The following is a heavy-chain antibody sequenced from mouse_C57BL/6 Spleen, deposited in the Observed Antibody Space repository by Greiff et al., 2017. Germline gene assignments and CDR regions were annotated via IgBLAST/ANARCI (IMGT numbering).Heavy chain of an antibody. CDR1: GYTFTSYW. V-gene: IGHV1-55*01. Sequence: QVQLQQPGAELVKPGASVKMSCKASGYTFTSYWITWVKQRPGQGLEWIGDIYPGSGSTNYNEKFKSKATLTVDTSSITAYMQLSSLTSEDSAVYYCARDYYGSSYCYFDVWGTGTTVTVSS. CDR3: ARDYYGSSYCYFDV. D-gene: IGHD1-1*01. J-gene: IGHJ1*03. CDR2: IYPGSGST.